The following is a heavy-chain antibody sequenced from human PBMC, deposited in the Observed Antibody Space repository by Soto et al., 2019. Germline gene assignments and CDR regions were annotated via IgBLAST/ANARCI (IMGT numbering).Heavy chain of an antibody. V-gene: IGHV1-18*04. D-gene: IGHD6-6*01. Sequence: ASVKVSCKASGYTFTSYGISWVRQAPGQGLEWMGWISAYNGNTNYAQKLQGRVTMTTDTSTSTAYMELRSLRSDDTVVYYCAREDGSSSFYYYYGMDVWGQGXTVTVYS. CDR2: ISAYNGNT. CDR1: GYTFTSYG. CDR3: AREDGSSSFYYYYGMDV. J-gene: IGHJ6*02.